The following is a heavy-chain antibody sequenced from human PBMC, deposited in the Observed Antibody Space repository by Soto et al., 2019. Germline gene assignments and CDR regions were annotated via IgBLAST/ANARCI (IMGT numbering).Heavy chain of an antibody. Sequence: PGESLKISCKGSGCSYSTYWIAWVRQKPGKGLEFMGIIYPGDSDTRYSPSFQGQVSISADKSISTAYLQWSSLKASDTAMYYCARPIDYSSSSTGFDYWGQGTLVTVSS. D-gene: IGHD6-6*01. CDR2: IYPGDSDT. J-gene: IGHJ4*02. V-gene: IGHV5-51*01. CDR3: ARPIDYSSSSTGFDY. CDR1: GCSYSTYW.